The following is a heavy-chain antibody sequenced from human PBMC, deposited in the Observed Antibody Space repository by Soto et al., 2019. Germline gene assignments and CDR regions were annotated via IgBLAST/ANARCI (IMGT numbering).Heavy chain of an antibody. CDR3: AKDLSRSSRFFGY. CDR2: ISYDGSNK. D-gene: IGHD6-13*01. J-gene: IGHJ4*02. V-gene: IGHV3-30*18. CDR1: GFTFSSYG. Sequence: QVQLVESGGGVVQPGRSLRLSCAASGFTFSSYGMHWVRQAPGKGLEWVAVISYDGSNKYYADSVKGRFTISRDNSKNTLYLQMNSLRAEDTAVYYCAKDLSRSSRFFGYWGQGTLVTVSS.